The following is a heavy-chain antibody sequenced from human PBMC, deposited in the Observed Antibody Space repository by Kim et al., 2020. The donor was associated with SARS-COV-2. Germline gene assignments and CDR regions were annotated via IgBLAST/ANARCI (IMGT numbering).Heavy chain of an antibody. CDR2: IYYSGST. V-gene: IGHV4-61*01. J-gene: IGHJ4*02. Sequence: SETLSLTCTVSGGSVSSGSYYWSWIRQPPGKGLEWLGYIYYSGSTNYNPTLKSRVTISVDTSKNQFSLKLSSVTAADTAVYYCARATPFYDSSGYEDYWGQGTLVTVSS. CDR3: ARATPFYDSSGYEDY. D-gene: IGHD3-22*01. CDR1: GGSVSSGSYY.